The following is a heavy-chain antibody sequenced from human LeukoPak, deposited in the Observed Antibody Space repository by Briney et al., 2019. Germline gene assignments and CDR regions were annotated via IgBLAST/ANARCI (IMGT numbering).Heavy chain of an antibody. D-gene: IGHD6-13*01. J-gene: IGHJ4*02. Sequence: GGSLRLSCAASGFTFSSYAMHWVRQAPGKGLEWVAVISYDGSNKYYADSVKGRFTISRDNSKNTLYLQMNSLRAEDTAVYYCARAVAAAGTPFIFGYWGQGTLVTVSS. CDR3: ARAVAAAGTPFIFGY. CDR1: GFTFSSYA. V-gene: IGHV3-30-3*01. CDR2: ISYDGSNK.